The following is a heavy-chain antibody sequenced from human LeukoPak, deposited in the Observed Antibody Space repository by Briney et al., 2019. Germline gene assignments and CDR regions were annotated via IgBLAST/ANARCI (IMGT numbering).Heavy chain of an antibody. V-gene: IGHV4-59*01. J-gene: IGHJ4*02. CDR1: GGSISGNY. Sequence: PSETLSLTCTVSGGSISGNYWSWVRQAPGKGLEWIGYIYYSGSSNSNPSLRSRVTISVDASNNQISLKLSSVTAADTAAYYCASGTVVTSFDHWGQGTLVTVSS. CDR3: ASGTVVTSFDH. CDR2: IYYSGSS. D-gene: IGHD4-23*01.